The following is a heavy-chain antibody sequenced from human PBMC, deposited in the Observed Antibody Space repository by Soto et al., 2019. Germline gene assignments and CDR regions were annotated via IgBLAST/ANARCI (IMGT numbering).Heavy chain of an antibody. CDR3: AGGYYDFWSGVYYYYGMDV. J-gene: IGHJ6*02. CDR2: INHSGST. Sequence: SETLSLTCAVYGGSFSGYYWSWIRQPPGKGLEWIGEINHSGSTNYNPSLKSRVTISVDTSKNQFSLKLSSVTAADTAVYYCAGGYYDFWSGVYYYYGMDVWGQGTTVTVSS. CDR1: GGSFSGYY. D-gene: IGHD3-3*01. V-gene: IGHV4-34*01.